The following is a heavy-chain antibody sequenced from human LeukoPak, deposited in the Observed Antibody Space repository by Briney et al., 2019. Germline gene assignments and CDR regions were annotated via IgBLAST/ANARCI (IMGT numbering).Heavy chain of an antibody. CDR1: GFSFNRHA. CDR2: VSWGGGRT. D-gene: IGHD2-21*01. J-gene: IGHJ3*02. CDR3: ARRQGDSRLAFDI. Sequence: PGRSLRLSCAASGFSFNRHAMHWVRQVPGKGLEWLSGVSWGGGRTGYADSAEGRFTISRDNAKNSLYLEMNSLRTEDRAFYYCARRQGDSRLAFDIWGQGTMVTVSS. V-gene: IGHV3-9*01.